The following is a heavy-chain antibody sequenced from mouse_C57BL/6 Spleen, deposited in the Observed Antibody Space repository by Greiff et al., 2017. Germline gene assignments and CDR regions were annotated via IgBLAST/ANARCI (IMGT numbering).Heavy chain of an antibody. CDR3: AREGDYYAMDY. V-gene: IGHV5-4*01. Sequence: EVKLVESGGGLVKPGGSLKLSCAASGFTFSSYAMSWVRQTPEKRLEWVATISDGGSYTYYPDNVKGRFTISRDNAKNNLYLQMSHLKSEDTAMYYFAREGDYYAMDYWGQGTSVTVSS. J-gene: IGHJ4*01. CDR2: ISDGGSYT. CDR1: GFTFSSYA.